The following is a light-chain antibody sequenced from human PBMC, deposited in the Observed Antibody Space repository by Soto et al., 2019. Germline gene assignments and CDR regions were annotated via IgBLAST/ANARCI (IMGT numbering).Light chain of an antibody. CDR1: SSDVGGYNY. CDR2: EVS. Sequence: QSALTQPASVSGSPRQSITNSCTGTSSDVGGYNYVSWYQQHPGKAPKLIIYEVSNRPSGVSNRFSGSKSGNTASLTISGLQAEDEADYYCNSYTSKSTGVFGTGTKLTVL. CDR3: NSYTSKSTGV. J-gene: IGLJ1*01. V-gene: IGLV2-14*01.